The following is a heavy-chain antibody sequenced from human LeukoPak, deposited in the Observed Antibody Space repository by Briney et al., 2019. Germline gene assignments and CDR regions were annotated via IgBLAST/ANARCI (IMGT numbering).Heavy chain of an antibody. V-gene: IGHV4-61*02. CDR1: GDSVSSGRYY. Sequence: SETLSLTCTVSGDSVSSGRYYWNWIRQPAGKGLEWIGRISTSGSTNYNPSLKSRVTISVDTSKNQFSLKLSSVTAADTAVYYCARDGDYWGAFDIWGQGTMVTVSS. J-gene: IGHJ3*02. CDR3: ARDGDYWGAFDI. D-gene: IGHD4-17*01. CDR2: ISTSGST.